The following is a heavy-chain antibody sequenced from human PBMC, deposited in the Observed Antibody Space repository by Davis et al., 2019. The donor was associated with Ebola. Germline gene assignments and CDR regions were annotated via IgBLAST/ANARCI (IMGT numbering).Heavy chain of an antibody. Sequence: SETLSLTCTVSGGSVSSGSYYWSWIRQPPGKGLEWIGYIYYSGSTNYNPSLKSRVTISVDTSKNQFSLKLSSVTAADTAVYYCASGRSIAVAAFYYWGQGTLVTVSS. D-gene: IGHD6-19*01. CDR3: ASGRSIAVAAFYY. CDR1: GGSVSSGSYY. V-gene: IGHV4-61*01. J-gene: IGHJ4*02. CDR2: IYYSGST.